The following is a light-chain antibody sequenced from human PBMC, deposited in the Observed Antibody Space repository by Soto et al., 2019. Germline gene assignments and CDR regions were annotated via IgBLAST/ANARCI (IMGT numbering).Light chain of an antibody. V-gene: IGKV3-15*01. J-gene: IGKJ1*01. CDR2: GAS. Sequence: EIVLTQSPATLSVSPGERATLSCRLSQSVSSNLAWYQQNPGQAPRPLIYGASTRATGIPARFSGSGSGTEFTLTISSLQSEDFAVYYCQQYNNWHTWTFGQGTKVDIK. CDR3: QQYNNWHTWT. CDR1: QSVSSN.